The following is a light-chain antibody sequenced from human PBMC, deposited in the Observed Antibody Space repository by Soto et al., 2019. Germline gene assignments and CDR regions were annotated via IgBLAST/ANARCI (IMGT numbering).Light chain of an antibody. Sequence: QSALTQPASVSGSPGQSITISCTGTSSDVGGYDFVSWYQQHPGKAPKLIIYDVSHRPSGVSNRFSGSKYANTASLTISGLQAEDEADYYCSSYTTSTSVVFGGGTKVTVL. V-gene: IGLV2-14*03. CDR3: SSYTTSTSVV. CDR1: SSDVGGYDF. J-gene: IGLJ2*01. CDR2: DVS.